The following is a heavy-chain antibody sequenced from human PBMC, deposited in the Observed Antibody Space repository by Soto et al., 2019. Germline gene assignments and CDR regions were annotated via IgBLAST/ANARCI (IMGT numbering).Heavy chain of an antibody. CDR3: ATSNLQNNWNFVGY. Sequence: PSETLSLTCTVSGGSISSGDYYWSWIRQPPGKGLEWIGYIYYSGSTYYNPSLKSRVTISLDTSKNQFSLKLRSVTAADTAVYYCATSNLQNNWNFVGYWGQGTQVTVSS. V-gene: IGHV4-30-4*01. J-gene: IGHJ4*02. CDR1: GGSISSGDYY. CDR2: IYYSGST. D-gene: IGHD1-7*01.